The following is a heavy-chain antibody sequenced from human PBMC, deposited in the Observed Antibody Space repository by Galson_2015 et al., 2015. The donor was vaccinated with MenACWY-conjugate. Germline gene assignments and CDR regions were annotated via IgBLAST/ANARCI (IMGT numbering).Heavy chain of an antibody. D-gene: IGHD1-1*01. CDR1: GFSVTDNC. J-gene: IGHJ5*02. CDR3: SRGYNWCSYFRA. V-gene: IGHV3-53*01. Sequence: SLRLSCAVSGFSVTDNCLSWVRQAPGKGPEWIAMVGRVGATIYADSVRGRFTVSRGNFKNTVILQMNSLRAEDTAVYRCSRGYNWCSYFRAWGQEAQVTVSS. CDR2: VGRVGAT.